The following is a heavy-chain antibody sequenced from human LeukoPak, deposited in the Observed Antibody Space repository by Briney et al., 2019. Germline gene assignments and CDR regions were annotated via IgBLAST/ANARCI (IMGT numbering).Heavy chain of an antibody. CDR1: GGSISSYY. J-gene: IGHJ4*02. CDR2: IYYSGST. V-gene: IGHV4-59*01. D-gene: IGHD4/OR15-4a*01. CDR3: ARKAPGPYDYTFDY. Sequence: PSETLSLTCTVSGGSISSYYWGWIRQPPGKGLEWIGYIYYSGSTNYNPSLKSRVTISVDTSKNQFSLKVSSVTAADTAVYYCARKAPGPYDYTFDYWGQGTLVTVPS.